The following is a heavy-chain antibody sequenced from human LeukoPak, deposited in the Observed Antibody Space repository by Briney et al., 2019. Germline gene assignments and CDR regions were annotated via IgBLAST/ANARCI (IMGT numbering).Heavy chain of an antibody. J-gene: IGHJ4*02. D-gene: IGHD3-22*01. CDR2: ISSSGSTI. CDR3: ARDREGYYDSSGYPLDY. V-gene: IGHV3-11*04. Sequence: PGGSLRLSCAASGFTFSDYYMSWIRQAPGKGLEWVSYISSSGSTIYYAVSVKGRFTISRDNAKNSLYLQMNSLRAEDTAVYYCARDREGYYDSSGYPLDYWGQGTLVTVSS. CDR1: GFTFSDYY.